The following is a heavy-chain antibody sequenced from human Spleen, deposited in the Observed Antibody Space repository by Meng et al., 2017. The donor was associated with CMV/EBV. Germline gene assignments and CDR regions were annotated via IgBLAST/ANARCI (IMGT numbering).Heavy chain of an antibody. D-gene: IGHD1-26*01. CDR3: AARSVVGATRG. J-gene: IGHJ4*02. Sequence: QVHLQQWGEGLLKPSETLSLTCSVYGGSFSGYYWSWIRQPPGKGLEWIGEINHSGSTNYNPSLKSRVTISVDTSKNQFSLKLSSVTAADTAVYYCAARSVVGATRGWGQGTLVTVSS. CDR2: INHSGST. CDR1: GGSFSGYY. V-gene: IGHV4-34*01.